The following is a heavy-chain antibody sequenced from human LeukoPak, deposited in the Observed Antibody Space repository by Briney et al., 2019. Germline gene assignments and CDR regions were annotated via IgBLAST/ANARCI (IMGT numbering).Heavy chain of an antibody. CDR3: ARVAMGYYDSSGYKL. D-gene: IGHD3-22*01. Sequence: SGTLSLTCDVYGGSFSGYYWSWIRQPPGKGLEWIGEINHSGSTNYNPSLKSRVTISVDTSKNQFSLKLRSVTDADTAVYYCARVAMGYYDSSGYKLWGQGTLVTVSS. J-gene: IGHJ4*02. V-gene: IGHV4-34*01. CDR1: GGSFSGYY. CDR2: INHSGST.